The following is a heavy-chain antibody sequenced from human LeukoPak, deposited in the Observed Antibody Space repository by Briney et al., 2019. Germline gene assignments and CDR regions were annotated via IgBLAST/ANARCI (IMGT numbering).Heavy chain of an antibody. CDR2: ISGNGGST. J-gene: IGHJ5*02. D-gene: IGHD2-15*01. Sequence: GGSLRLSCAASGFTFSSYNMTWVRQAPGKGLEWVSAISGNGGSTYYADSVKGRFTISRDNSKNTLYLQMNSLRAEDTAVYYCAKNYLPYCSGGSCYGNWFDPWGQGTLVTVSS. CDR1: GFTFSSYN. CDR3: AKNYLPYCSGGSCYGNWFDP. V-gene: IGHV3-23*01.